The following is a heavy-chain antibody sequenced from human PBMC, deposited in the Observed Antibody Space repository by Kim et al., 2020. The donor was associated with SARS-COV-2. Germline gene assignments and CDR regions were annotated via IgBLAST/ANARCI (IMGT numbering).Heavy chain of an antibody. V-gene: IGHV3-43*02. CDR3: AKDVNYYDSSGSCVDY. J-gene: IGHJ4*02. Sequence: GGSLRLSCAASGFTFDDYAMHWVRHAPGKGLEWVSLISGDGGSTYYADSVKGRFTISRDNSKNSLYLQMNSLRTEDTALYYCAKDVNYYDSSGSCVDYWGQGTLVTVSS. CDR2: ISGDGGST. CDR1: GFTFDDYA. D-gene: IGHD3-22*01.